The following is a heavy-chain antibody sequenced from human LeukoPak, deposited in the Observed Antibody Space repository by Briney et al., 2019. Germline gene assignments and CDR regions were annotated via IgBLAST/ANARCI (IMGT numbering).Heavy chain of an antibody. V-gene: IGHV1-18*01. CDR3: ARDNVPSTTWVGLRLRRRLNSYFDY. CDR2: IGAYNGNT. J-gene: IGHJ4*02. CDR1: GYTVTNYG. Sequence: ASVKVSCKASGYTVTNYGVSWVRQAPGQGLEWMGWIGAYNGNTNYAQKLQGRVTMTTDTSTSTAYMELRSLRAEDTAVYYCARDNVPSTTWVGLRLRRRLNSYFDYWGQGTLVTVSS. D-gene: IGHD5-12*01.